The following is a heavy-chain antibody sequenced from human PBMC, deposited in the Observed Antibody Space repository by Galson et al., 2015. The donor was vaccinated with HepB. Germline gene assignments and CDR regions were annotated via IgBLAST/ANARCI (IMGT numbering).Heavy chain of an antibody. CDR2: ISAYNGNT. CDR1: GYTFTSYG. D-gene: IGHD5-12*01. CDR3: ARGHSIVATMGEFDY. V-gene: IGHV1-18*01. Sequence: SVKVSCKASGYTFTSYGISWVRQAPGQGLEWMGWISAYNGNTNYAQKLQGRVTMTTDTSTSTAYMELRSLRSDDTAVYYCARGHSIVATMGEFDYWGQGTLVTVSS. J-gene: IGHJ4*02.